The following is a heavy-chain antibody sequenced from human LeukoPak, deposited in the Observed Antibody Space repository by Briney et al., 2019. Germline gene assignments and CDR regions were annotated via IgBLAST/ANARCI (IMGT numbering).Heavy chain of an antibody. CDR3: ARGANCGGDCYWEDYYYYGTDV. D-gene: IGHD2-21*02. CDR1: GGSFSGYY. CDR2: INHNGST. V-gene: IGHV4-34*01. Sequence: SETLSLTCAVYGGSFSGYYWSWIRQPPGKGLEWIGEINHNGSTNYNPSLKSRVTISEDTSKNQISLKLNSVTAADTAVHYCARGANCGGDCYWEDYYYYGTDVWGQGTTVTVSS. J-gene: IGHJ6*02.